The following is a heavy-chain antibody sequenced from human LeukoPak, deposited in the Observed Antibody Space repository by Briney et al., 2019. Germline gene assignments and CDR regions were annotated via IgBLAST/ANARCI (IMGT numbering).Heavy chain of an antibody. Sequence: SETLSLTCTVSGDSISNHYWTWIRQPPGRGLEWIACVSYSGSTNYSPSLKSRVTMSVDTSKNQFYLKLSSVTAADTAVYFCAGGYYFGSWGQGTVVTVSS. CDR1: GDSISNHY. J-gene: IGHJ4*01. D-gene: IGHD3-16*01. CDR2: VSYSGST. CDR3: AGGYYFGS. V-gene: IGHV4-59*11.